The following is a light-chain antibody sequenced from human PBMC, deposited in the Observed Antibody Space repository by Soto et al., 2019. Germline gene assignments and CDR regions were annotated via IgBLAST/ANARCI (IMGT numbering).Light chain of an antibody. V-gene: IGLV2-23*02. CDR3: CSYAGSNIFAV. CDR1: SSDIGSYDR. CDR2: EDS. Sequence: QSALTQPASVSGSPGQSITISCTGTSSDIGSYDRVSWYQRHPGKAPKLMIFEDSRRPSGISNRFSGSKSGNTASLTISGLQAEDEADYYCCSYAGSNIFAVFGGGTQLTVL. J-gene: IGLJ2*01.